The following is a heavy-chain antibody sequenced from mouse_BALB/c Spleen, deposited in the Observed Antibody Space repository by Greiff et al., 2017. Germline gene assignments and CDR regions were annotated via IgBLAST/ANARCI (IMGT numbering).Heavy chain of an antibody. D-gene: IGHD2-3*01. J-gene: IGHJ4*01. Sequence: QVQLKESGPQLVRPGASVKISCKASGYSFASYWMHWVKQRPGQGLEWIGMIDPSDSETRLNQKFKDKATLTVDKSSSTAYMQLSSPTSEDSAVYYCARDDGYPLYYAMDYWGQGTSVTVSS. CDR1: GYSFASYW. CDR2: IDPSDSET. V-gene: IGHV1S126*01. CDR3: ARDDGYPLYYAMDY.